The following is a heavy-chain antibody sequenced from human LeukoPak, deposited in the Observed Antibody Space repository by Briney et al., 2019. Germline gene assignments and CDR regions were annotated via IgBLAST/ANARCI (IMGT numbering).Heavy chain of an antibody. V-gene: IGHV4-34*01. D-gene: IGHD3-10*01. CDR3: ASGPYGSGSYYNRVDY. CDR1: GGSFSGYY. CDR2: INHSGST. Sequence: SETLSLTCAVYGGSFSGYYWSWIRQPPGKGLEWIGEINHSGSTNYNPSLKSRVTISVDTSKNQFSLKLSSVTAADTAVYYCASGPYGSGSYYNRVDYWGQGTLVTVSS. J-gene: IGHJ4*02.